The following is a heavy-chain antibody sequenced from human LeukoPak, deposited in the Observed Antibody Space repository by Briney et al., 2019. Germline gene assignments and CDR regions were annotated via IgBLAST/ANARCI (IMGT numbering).Heavy chain of an antibody. CDR3: ARGYEEWELLLGAFDI. J-gene: IGHJ3*02. CDR1: GYTFTGYY. Sequence: GASVKVSCKASGYTFTGYYMHWVRQAPGQRLYWMGWINPNSGGTNYAQKFQGRVTMTRDTSISTAYMELSRLRSDDTAVYYCARGYEEWELLLGAFDIWGQGTMVTVSS. CDR2: INPNSGGT. V-gene: IGHV1-2*02. D-gene: IGHD1-26*01.